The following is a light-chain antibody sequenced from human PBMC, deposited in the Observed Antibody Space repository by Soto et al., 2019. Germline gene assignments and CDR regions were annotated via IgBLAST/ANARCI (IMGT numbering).Light chain of an antibody. J-gene: IGLJ3*02. CDR3: TSYTGSSTLV. CDR1: SSDVGGYNS. CDR2: EVS. V-gene: IGLV2-14*01. Sequence: QSALTQPASVSGSPGQSITISCTGTSSDVGGYNSVSWYQQHPGKAPKLMIYEVSNRPSGVPNRFSGSKSGNTASLTISGLQAEDEADYYCTSYTGSSTLVFGGGTKVTVL.